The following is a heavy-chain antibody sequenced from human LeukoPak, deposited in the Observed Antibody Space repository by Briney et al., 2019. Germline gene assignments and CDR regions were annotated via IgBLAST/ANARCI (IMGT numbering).Heavy chain of an antibody. CDR2: ISYDGSNK. CDR3: AKAAVGAIDRTWYFDY. D-gene: IGHD1-26*01. J-gene: IGHJ4*02. Sequence: PGRSLRLSCAASGFTFSSYGMHWVRQAPGKGLEWVAVISYDGSNKYYADSVKGRFTISRDNSKNTLYLQMNSLRAEDTAVYYCAKAAVGAIDRTWYFDYWGQGTLVTVSS. V-gene: IGHV3-30*18. CDR1: GFTFSSYG.